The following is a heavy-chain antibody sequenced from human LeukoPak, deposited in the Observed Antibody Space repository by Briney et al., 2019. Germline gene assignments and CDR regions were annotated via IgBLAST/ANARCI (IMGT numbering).Heavy chain of an antibody. J-gene: IGHJ5*02. V-gene: IGHV4-59*01. CDR2: IYYSGST. Sequence: PSETLSLTCTVSGGSISSYYWSWIRQPPGKGLEWIGYIYYSGSTNYNPSLKSRVTISVDTSKNQFSLKLSSVTAADTAVYYCASSSGWSFDPWGQGTLGTVSA. CDR1: GGSISSYY. D-gene: IGHD6-19*01. CDR3: ASSSGWSFDP.